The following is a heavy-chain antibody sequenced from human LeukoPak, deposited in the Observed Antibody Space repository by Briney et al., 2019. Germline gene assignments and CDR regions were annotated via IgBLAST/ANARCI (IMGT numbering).Heavy chain of an antibody. CDR3: ARRGLGYYYYYYMDV. D-gene: IGHD3-22*01. CDR2: INHSGST. V-gene: IGHV4-34*01. Sequence: PSETLSLTCAVHGGSFSGYYWSWIRQPPGKGLEWIGEINHSGSTNYNPSLKSRVTISVDTSKNQFSLKLSSVTAADTAVYYCARRGLGYYYYYYMDVWGKGTTVTISS. CDR1: GGSFSGYY. J-gene: IGHJ6*03.